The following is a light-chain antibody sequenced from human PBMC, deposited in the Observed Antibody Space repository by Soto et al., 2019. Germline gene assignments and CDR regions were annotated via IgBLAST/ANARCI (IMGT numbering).Light chain of an antibody. CDR2: KAS. V-gene: IGKV1-5*03. CDR3: QHYNSFRWP. CDR1: QSISSW. J-gene: IGKJ1*01. Sequence: DIQMTQSASTLSASVGERVTITCRASQSISSWLAWYQQKPGKAPKILNYKASSLESGVPSRFSGSGSGTEVTLTFRSLQTDGCATYRCQHYNSFRWPVGQVTNV.